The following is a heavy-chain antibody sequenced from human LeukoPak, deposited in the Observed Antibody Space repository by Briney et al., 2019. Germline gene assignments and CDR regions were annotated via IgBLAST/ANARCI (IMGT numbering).Heavy chain of an antibody. Sequence: SETLSLTCAVYGGSFSGYYWSWIRQPPGKGLEWIGEINHSGSTNYNPSLKSRLTISMDTSKNQFSLKLTSVTAADTAVYYCARHYPYDSGGYYNAFDYWGQGTLVSVSS. D-gene: IGHD3-22*01. V-gene: IGHV4-34*01. J-gene: IGHJ4*02. CDR3: ARHYPYDSGGYYNAFDY. CDR1: GGSFSGYY. CDR2: INHSGST.